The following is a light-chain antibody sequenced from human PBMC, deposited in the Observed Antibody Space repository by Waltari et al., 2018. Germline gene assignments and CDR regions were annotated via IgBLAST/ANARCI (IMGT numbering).Light chain of an antibody. CDR2: DNN. J-gene: IGLJ2*01. CDR3: GTWDTDLSVV. CDR1: APTIGNTF. V-gene: IGLV1-51*01. Sequence: QSVLTQPPSVSAAPGQKVTISCSGTAPTIGNTFVSWYQQLPGTAPKLLIYDNNKRPSGIPDRFSGSKSGTSATLGITGLQTGDEADYYCGTWDTDLSVVFGGGTKLTVL.